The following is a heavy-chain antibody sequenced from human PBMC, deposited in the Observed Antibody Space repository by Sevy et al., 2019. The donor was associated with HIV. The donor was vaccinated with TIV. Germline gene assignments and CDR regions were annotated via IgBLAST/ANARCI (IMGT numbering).Heavy chain of an antibody. J-gene: IGHJ3*02. CDR3: ARVLVVVTALRTFDAFDI. CDR1: GFTFDDYG. D-gene: IGHD2-21*02. Sequence: GGSLRLSCAASGFTFDDYGMSWVRQAPGKGLEWVSGINWNGGSTGYADSVKGRFTISRDNAKNSLYLQMNSLRAEDMALYYCARVLVVVTALRTFDAFDIWGLGTMVTVSS. CDR2: INWNGGST. V-gene: IGHV3-20*04.